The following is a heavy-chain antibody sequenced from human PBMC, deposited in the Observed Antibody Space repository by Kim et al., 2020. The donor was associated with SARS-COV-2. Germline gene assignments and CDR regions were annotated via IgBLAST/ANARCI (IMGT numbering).Heavy chain of an antibody. CDR3: ARGRITIFGVVTEFDY. Sequence: CLKSRVTISVDASKNQFSLKLSSVTAADTAVYYCARGRITIFGVVTEFDYWGQGTLVTVSS. J-gene: IGHJ4*02. D-gene: IGHD3-3*01. V-gene: IGHV4-31*02.